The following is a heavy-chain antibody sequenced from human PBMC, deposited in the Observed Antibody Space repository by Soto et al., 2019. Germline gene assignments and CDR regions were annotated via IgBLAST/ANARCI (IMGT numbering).Heavy chain of an antibody. CDR3: ARGHSGYDN. Sequence: QVQLVESGGGVVQPGRSLRLSCAASGFTFSSYAMHWVRQAPGKGLEWVAVISYDGSNKYYADSVKGRFTISRDNSKNTLYLQMNSLRAEDTAVYYCARGHSGYDNWGQGTLVTVS. J-gene: IGHJ4*02. CDR2: ISYDGSNK. CDR1: GFTFSSYA. D-gene: IGHD5-12*01. V-gene: IGHV3-30-3*01.